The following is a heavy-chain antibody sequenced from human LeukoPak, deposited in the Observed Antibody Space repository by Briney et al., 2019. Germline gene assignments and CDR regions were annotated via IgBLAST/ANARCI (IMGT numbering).Heavy chain of an antibody. V-gene: IGHV1-18*01. D-gene: IGHD3-9*01. CDR2: ISAYNGNT. J-gene: IGHJ5*02. Sequence: ASVKVSCKASGYTFTSYGISWVRQAPGQGLEWMGWISAYNGNTNYAQKLQGRVTMTTDTSTSTAYMELRSLRSDDTAVYYCARDGPLRYFDWLTTYNWFDPWGQGTLVTVSS. CDR1: GYTFTSYG. CDR3: ARDGPLRYFDWLTTYNWFDP.